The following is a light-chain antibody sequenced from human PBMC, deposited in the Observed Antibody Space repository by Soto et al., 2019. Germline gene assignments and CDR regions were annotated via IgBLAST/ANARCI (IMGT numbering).Light chain of an antibody. J-gene: IGKJ4*01. Sequence: EIVLTQSPATLSLSPGERCTRSCRASQSINSYLAWYQQKPGQAPRLLIYDASNRATGIPARFSGSGSGADFTLTISSLEPEDFAVYYCQQRSIWPLTFGGGTKVDIK. CDR1: QSINSY. V-gene: IGKV3-11*01. CDR3: QQRSIWPLT. CDR2: DAS.